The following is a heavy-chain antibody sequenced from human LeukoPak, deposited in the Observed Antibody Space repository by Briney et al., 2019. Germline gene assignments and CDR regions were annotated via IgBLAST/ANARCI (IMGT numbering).Heavy chain of an antibody. CDR3: TTRSPARYCSDGACYSSADY. CDR2: IKSKVDGGTP. CDR1: GFTFSSYA. V-gene: IGHV3-15*01. Sequence: GGSLRLSCAASGFTFSSYAMSWVRQAPGKGLEWVGHIKSKVDGGTPDYVAPVKGRFTISRDDSRNTLYLQMSSLNTEDTAVYYCTTRSPARYCSDGACYSSADYWGQGTLVTVSS. D-gene: IGHD2-15*01. J-gene: IGHJ4*02.